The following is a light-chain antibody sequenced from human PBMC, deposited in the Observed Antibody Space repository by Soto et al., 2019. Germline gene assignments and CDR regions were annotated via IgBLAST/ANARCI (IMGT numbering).Light chain of an antibody. CDR2: GAS. V-gene: IGKV3-20*01. CDR3: QQFGSSPVFT. J-gene: IGKJ3*01. CDR1: QSINSRY. Sequence: EIVLTQSPGTLSLSPGERATLSCRASQSINSRYLAWYQQKPGQAPRLLIYGASSRATGIPDRFSGSGSGTDFTLTISRLEPEDFAVHYCQQFGSSPVFTFGSGTKVDIK.